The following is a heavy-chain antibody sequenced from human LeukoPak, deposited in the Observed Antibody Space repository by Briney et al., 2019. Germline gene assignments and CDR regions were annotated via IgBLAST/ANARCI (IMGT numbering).Heavy chain of an antibody. CDR1: GFTFSSYS. CDR2: ISSSSSYM. J-gene: IGHJ3*02. CDR3: ARDQSNAFDI. Sequence: GGSLRLSCAASGFTFSSYSMNWVRQAPGKGLEWVSSISSSSSYMYYADSVKGRFTISRDNAKNSLYLQMNSLRAEDTAVYYCARDQSNAFDIWGQGTMVTVSS. V-gene: IGHV3-21*01.